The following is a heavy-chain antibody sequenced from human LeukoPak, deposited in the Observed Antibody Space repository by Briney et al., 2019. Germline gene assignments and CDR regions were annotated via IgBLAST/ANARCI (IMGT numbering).Heavy chain of an antibody. CDR3: AKDGGAPDIVVVVAPNWFDP. V-gene: IGHV3-23*01. Sequence: VQRGGSLRLSCAASGFTFSSYAMSWVRQAPGKGLEWVSTISGSGGNTYYADSVKGRFTISRDNSKNTLYLQMNSLRAEDTAVYYCAKDGGAPDIVVVVAPNWFDPWGQGTLVTVSS. CDR2: ISGSGGNT. D-gene: IGHD2-15*01. CDR1: GFTFSSYA. J-gene: IGHJ5*02.